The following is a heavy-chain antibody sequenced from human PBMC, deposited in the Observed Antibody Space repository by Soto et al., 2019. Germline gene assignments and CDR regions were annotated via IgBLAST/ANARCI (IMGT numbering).Heavy chain of an antibody. J-gene: IGHJ6*02. CDR1: GYSFTSYW. CDR2: IYPGDSDT. Sequence: PGESLKISCKGSGYSFTSYWIGWVRQMPGKGLEWMGIIYPGDSDTRYSPSFQGQVTISADKSISTAYLQWSSLKASDTAMYYCARQRVTIFGVAQSYYYGMDVWGQGTTVTSP. D-gene: IGHD3-3*01. CDR3: ARQRVTIFGVAQSYYYGMDV. V-gene: IGHV5-51*01.